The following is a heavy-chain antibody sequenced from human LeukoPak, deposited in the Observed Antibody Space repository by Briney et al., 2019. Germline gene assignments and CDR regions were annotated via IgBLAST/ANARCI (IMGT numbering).Heavy chain of an antibody. Sequence: GGSLRLSCAASGFIFSDFAMSWVRQAPGKGLEWVSGMSASGSHTHSADFVKGRFTISRDNFKNTLYLQMNGLRVEDTAVYYCAKVRSGNNYYFDYWGQGTLVTVSS. V-gene: IGHV3-23*01. CDR1: GFIFSDFA. CDR2: MSASGSHT. J-gene: IGHJ4*02. D-gene: IGHD1/OR15-1a*01. CDR3: AKVRSGNNYYFDY.